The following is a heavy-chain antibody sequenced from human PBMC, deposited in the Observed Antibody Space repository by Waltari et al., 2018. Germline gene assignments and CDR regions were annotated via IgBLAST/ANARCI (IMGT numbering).Heavy chain of an antibody. J-gene: IGHJ4*02. CDR2: IYYTENK. CDR3: ASTVPAGGSSFDY. V-gene: IGHV4-39*07. D-gene: IGHD3-16*01. CDR1: GASISSRPHF. Sequence: HLQLQVSGPGLVNPSETLSLTCTVSGASISSRPHFWGWIRQPPGKGLEWIGTIYYTENKYYSPSLKSRLTISVDASKTQLSLKLDSVTAADTAVYYCASTVPAGGSSFDYWTQGTLVTVSS.